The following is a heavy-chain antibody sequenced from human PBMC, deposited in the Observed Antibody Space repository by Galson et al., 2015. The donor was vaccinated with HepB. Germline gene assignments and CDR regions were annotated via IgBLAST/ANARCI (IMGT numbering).Heavy chain of an antibody. D-gene: IGHD3-3*01. CDR2: ISAYNGNT. CDR1: GYTFTSYG. V-gene: IGHV1-18*01. Sequence: SVKVSCKASGYTFTSYGISWVRQAPGQGLEWMGWISAYNGNTNYAQKLQGRVTMTTDTSTSTAYMELRSLRSDDTAVYYCARSLVSDYDFWSGEAFFDYWGQGTLVTVSS. CDR3: ARSLVSDYDFWSGEAFFDY. J-gene: IGHJ4*02.